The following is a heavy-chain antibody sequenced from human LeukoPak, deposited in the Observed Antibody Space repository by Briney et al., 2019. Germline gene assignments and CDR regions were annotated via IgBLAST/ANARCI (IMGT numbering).Heavy chain of an antibody. CDR2: IYYSGST. V-gene: IGHV4-59*01. Sequence: SETLSLTCTVSGDSISSYYWSWIRQPPGKGLEWIGYIYYSGSTNYNPSLKSRVTISVDTSKNQFSLKLSSVTAADTAVYYCANNRIAAPWAFDIWGQGTMITVSS. CDR3: ANNRIAAPWAFDI. CDR1: GDSISSYY. D-gene: IGHD6-13*01. J-gene: IGHJ3*02.